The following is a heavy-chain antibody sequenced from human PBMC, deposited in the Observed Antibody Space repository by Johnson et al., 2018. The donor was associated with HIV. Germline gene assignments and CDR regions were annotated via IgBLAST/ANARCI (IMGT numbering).Heavy chain of an antibody. CDR2: TTPSGGGT. J-gene: IGHJ3*02. Sequence: EVQLVESGGGLVQPGGSMRVSCSASGFTFSSYAMSWVRQAPGKGLEWVSATTPSGGGTYYADSVKGRFTISRDNSKNTLFLQMNSLRAEDTALYYCAKCLSGSYPCDAFDIWGQGTMVTVSS. D-gene: IGHD1-26*01. CDR3: AKCLSGSYPCDAFDI. CDR1: GFTFSSYA. V-gene: IGHV3-23*04.